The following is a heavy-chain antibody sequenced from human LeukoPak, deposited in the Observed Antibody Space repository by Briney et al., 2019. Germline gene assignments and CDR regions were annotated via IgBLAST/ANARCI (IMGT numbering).Heavy chain of an antibody. CDR3: AADNRANDFWSGYYAFDI. CDR2: IVVGSGNT. D-gene: IGHD3-3*01. Sequence: ASVKVSCKASGFTFTSSAMHWVRQARGQRLEWIGWIVVGSGNTNYAQKFQERVTITRDMSTSTAYMELSSLRSEDTAVYYCAADNRANDFWSGYYAFDIWGQGTMVTVSS. CDR1: GFTFTSSA. J-gene: IGHJ3*02. V-gene: IGHV1-58*02.